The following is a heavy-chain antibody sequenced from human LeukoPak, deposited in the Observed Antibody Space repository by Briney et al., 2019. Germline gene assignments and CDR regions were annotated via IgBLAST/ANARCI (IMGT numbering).Heavy chain of an antibody. D-gene: IGHD3-10*01. CDR1: GGSFSGYY. CDR2: INHSGST. V-gene: IGHV4-34*01. Sequence: SETLSLTCAVYGGSFSGYYWSWIRQPPGKGLEWIGEINHSGSTNYNPSRKSRVTISVDTSKNQFSLKLSSVTAADTAVYYCASANGSGKTYRIDYWGQGTLVTVSS. J-gene: IGHJ4*02. CDR3: ASANGSGKTYRIDY.